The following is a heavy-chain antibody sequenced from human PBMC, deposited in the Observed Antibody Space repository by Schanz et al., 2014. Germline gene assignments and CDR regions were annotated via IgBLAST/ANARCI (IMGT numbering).Heavy chain of an antibody. CDR3: AKAADWPVTRFDP. V-gene: IGHV3-23*01. J-gene: IGHJ5*02. Sequence: EVQLLESGGGLVQPGGSLRLSCLASGFAFSNYAMSWVRQAPGKGLEWVSALSEGGGGTHYADSVRGRFTISRDSSKNTLYLQMSSLRADDTAVYYCAKAADWPVTRFDPWGQGTLVTVSS. D-gene: IGHD3-9*01. CDR1: GFAFSNYA. CDR2: LSEGGGGT.